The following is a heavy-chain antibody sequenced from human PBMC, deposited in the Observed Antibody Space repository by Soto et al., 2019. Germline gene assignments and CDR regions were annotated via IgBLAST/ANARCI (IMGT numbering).Heavy chain of an antibody. V-gene: IGHV4-59*01. CDR3: ARGADYDILTGYYYYYYGMDV. D-gene: IGHD3-9*01. Sequence: ETLSLTCTVSGGSISSYYWSWIRQPPGKGLEWIWYIYYSGSTNYNPSLKSRVTISVDTYTNQSSLKLSSVTAADKAVYYCARGADYDILTGYYYYYYGMDVWGQGTTVTVSS. CDR1: GGSISSYY. J-gene: IGHJ6*02. CDR2: IYYSGST.